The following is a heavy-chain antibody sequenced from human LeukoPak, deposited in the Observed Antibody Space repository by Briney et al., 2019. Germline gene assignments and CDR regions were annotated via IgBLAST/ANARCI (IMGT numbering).Heavy chain of an antibody. V-gene: IGHV1-18*01. CDR1: GYTFTSYG. CDR2: ISAYNGNT. Sequence: VASVKVSCKASGYTFTSYGISWVRQAPGQGLEGMGWISAYNGNTNYAQKLRGRVTMTTDTSTSTAYMELRSLRSDDTAVYYCARDGQRHNNWFDPWGQGTLVTVSS. D-gene: IGHD1-1*01. CDR3: ARDGQRHNNWFDP. J-gene: IGHJ5*02.